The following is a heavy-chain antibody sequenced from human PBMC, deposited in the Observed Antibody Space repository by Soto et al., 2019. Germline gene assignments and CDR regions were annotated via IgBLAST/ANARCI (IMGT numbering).Heavy chain of an antibody. V-gene: IGHV4-39*01. D-gene: IGHD3-22*01. CDR2: VYYSGST. J-gene: IGHJ4*02. CDR3: ARLLYDSRGYYYFDY. Sequence: QLQLQESGPGLVKPSETLSLTCTVSGASISSSSYYWGWIRQPPGKGLEWIGSVYYSGSTYDNPSLKSRITISVDRSKSQFSLKLTSVTAADTAVYYCARLLYDSRGYYYFDYWGQGTLVTVSS. CDR1: GASISSSSYY.